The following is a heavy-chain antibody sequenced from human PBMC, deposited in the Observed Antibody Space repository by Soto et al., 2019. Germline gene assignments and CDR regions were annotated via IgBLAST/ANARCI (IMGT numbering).Heavy chain of an antibody. J-gene: IGHJ4*02. CDR1: GDTFTTNS. CDR2: IIPVVGTT. CDR3: ARGLLYATTDFDY. Sequence: QVQLVQSGAEVKKPGSSVKVSCKASGDTFTTNSLNWVRQAPGQGLEWMGGIIPVVGTTKYAQKYQDRVTITGDKSTNTAYMELSSLRSDDTAVYYCARGLLYATTDFDYWGQGIPVTVSS. V-gene: IGHV1-69*06. D-gene: IGHD2-8*01.